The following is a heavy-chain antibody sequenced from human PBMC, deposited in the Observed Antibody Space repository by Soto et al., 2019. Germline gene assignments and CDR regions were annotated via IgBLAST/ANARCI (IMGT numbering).Heavy chain of an antibody. CDR3: ATSPPGDNDAFDV. CDR1: GKSIRSAGYY. CDR2: ISYFGDT. D-gene: IGHD4-17*01. J-gene: IGHJ3*01. V-gene: IGHV4-31*11. Sequence: QVQLQETGPGLVKPSQTLSLTCGVSGKSIRSAGYYWTWIRQRPGKGLKWIGHISYFGDTHYSPSLTSRVTISLDPSKNQFSLELTSVKAADTAVYYCATSPPGDNDAFDVWGQGTLVSVSS.